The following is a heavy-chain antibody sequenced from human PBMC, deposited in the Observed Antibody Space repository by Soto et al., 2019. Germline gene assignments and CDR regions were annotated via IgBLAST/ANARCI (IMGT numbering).Heavy chain of an antibody. CDR2: ISSATTTI. CDR3: ARGIAAAGTKLDY. V-gene: IGHV3-48*01. Sequence: PVGSLRLSCAASGFTFSSYSMNWVLQAPGKGLQWLSYISSATTTIYYAESVKGRFTISRDNAKNSLYLQMNSLRADDTAVYYCARGIAAAGTKLDYWGQGTLVTVS. D-gene: IGHD6-13*01. CDR1: GFTFSSYS. J-gene: IGHJ4*02.